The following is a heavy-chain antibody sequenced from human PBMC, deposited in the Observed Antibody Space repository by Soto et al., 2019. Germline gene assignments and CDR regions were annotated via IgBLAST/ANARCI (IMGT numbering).Heavy chain of an antibody. V-gene: IGHV4-39*01. Sequence: QLQLQESGPGLVKPSETLSLTCTVSGGSISSSSYYWGWIRQPPGKGLEWMGSIYYSGSTYYNTSLKSRVTISVDTSKNQFSLMLSSVTAADTAVYYCATLWGQDWGQGTLVTVSS. J-gene: IGHJ4*02. CDR2: IYYSGST. D-gene: IGHD3-10*01. CDR1: GGSISSSSYY. CDR3: ATLWGQD.